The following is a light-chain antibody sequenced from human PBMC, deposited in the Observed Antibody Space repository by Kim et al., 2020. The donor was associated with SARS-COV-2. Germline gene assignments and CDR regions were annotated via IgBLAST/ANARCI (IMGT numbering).Light chain of an antibody. CDR2: AAS. Sequence: PGERATLSCRASQSVTSNSLDWYQQKPGQAPRLIIYAASSRATGIPDRFSGSGSGTDFTLTISRLEPEDFATYYCQQYGTSPPVTFGRGTRL. CDR1: QSVTSNS. J-gene: IGKJ5*01. CDR3: QQYGTSPPVT. V-gene: IGKV3-20*01.